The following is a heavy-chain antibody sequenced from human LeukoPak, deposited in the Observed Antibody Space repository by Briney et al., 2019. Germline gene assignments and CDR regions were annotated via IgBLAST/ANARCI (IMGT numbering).Heavy chain of an antibody. J-gene: IGHJ4*02. V-gene: IGHV3-30-3*01. D-gene: IGHD3-22*01. CDR3: ARDDYYDSSGYSTFDY. Sequence: WVRQPPGKGLEWVAVISYDGSNKYYADSVKGRFTISRDNSKNTLYLQMNSLGAEDTAVYYCARDDYYDSSGYSTFDYWGQGTLVTVSS. CDR2: ISYDGSNK.